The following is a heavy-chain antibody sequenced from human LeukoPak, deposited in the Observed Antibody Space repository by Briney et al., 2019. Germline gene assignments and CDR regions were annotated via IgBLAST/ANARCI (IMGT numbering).Heavy chain of an antibody. CDR1: SGSISTSNYY. V-gene: IGHV4-61*02. Sequence: PSETLSLTCTVSSGSISTSNYYWSWIRQPAGKGLEWIGRIYTSGSTNYNPSLKSRVTMSVDTSKNQFSLKLSSVTAADTAVYYCARAHYGSGSYYDYWGQGTLVTVSS. D-gene: IGHD3-10*01. CDR2: IYTSGST. CDR3: ARAHYGSGSYYDY. J-gene: IGHJ4*02.